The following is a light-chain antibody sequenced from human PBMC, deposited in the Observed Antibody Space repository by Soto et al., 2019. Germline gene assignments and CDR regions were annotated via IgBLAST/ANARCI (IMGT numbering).Light chain of an antibody. Sequence: DILMTQSLATLSVSPGERATLSCRASQSVSSDLAWYQQKPGQALRLLLYGASTRATGIPARFSGRGSATEFTLTISSLQSEDSAVYYCQQYNNWPRTFGQGTKVDIK. V-gene: IGKV3-15*01. CDR1: QSVSSD. CDR3: QQYNNWPRT. J-gene: IGKJ1*01. CDR2: GAS.